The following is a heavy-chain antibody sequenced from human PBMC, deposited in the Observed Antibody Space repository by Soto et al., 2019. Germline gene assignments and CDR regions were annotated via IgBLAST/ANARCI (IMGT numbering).Heavy chain of an antibody. Sequence: EVQLVESGGGLVQPGGSLRLSCAASGLTVSSNYMSWVRQAPGKGLEWVSVIYSGGSTFYADALKGRFTISRDNSKNPLYLQTNTRRAVDTAVYYCARDRIAVAGNNEYLQHWGQSTLVTVSS. CDR2: IYSGGST. CDR1: GLTVSSNY. V-gene: IGHV3-66*01. D-gene: IGHD6-19*01. J-gene: IGHJ1*01. CDR3: ARDRIAVAGNNEYLQH.